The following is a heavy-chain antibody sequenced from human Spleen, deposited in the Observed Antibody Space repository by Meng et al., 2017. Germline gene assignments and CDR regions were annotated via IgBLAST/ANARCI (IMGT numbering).Heavy chain of an antibody. D-gene: IGHD1-7*01. CDR3: ARTLPKNYYFDL. V-gene: IGHV6-1*01. CDR2: TYYRSKWYN. J-gene: IGHJ2*01. CDR1: GDSVSSHIAA. Sequence: SQTLSLTCAISGDSVSSHIAAWNWIRQSPSRGLEWLGRTYYRSKWYNDYALSVEGRIIINPDTSNNQFSLHLNSVTPEDTAVYYCARTLPKNYYFDLWGRGTLVIVSS.